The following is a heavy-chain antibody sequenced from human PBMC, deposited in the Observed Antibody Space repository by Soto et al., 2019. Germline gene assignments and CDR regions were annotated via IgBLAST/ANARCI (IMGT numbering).Heavy chain of an antibody. Sequence: SETLSLTCTVSGGSISSSSYYWGWIRQPPGKGLEWIGSIYYSGSTYYNPSLKSRVTISVDTSKNQFSLKLSSVTAADTAVYYCARHTPRITIFGVVDDYYYYGMDVWGQGTTVTVSS. J-gene: IGHJ6*02. CDR2: IYYSGST. D-gene: IGHD3-3*01. CDR1: GGSISSSSYY. V-gene: IGHV4-39*01. CDR3: ARHTPRITIFGVVDDYYYYGMDV.